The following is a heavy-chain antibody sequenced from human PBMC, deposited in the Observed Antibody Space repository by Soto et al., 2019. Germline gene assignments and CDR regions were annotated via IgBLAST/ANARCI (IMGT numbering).Heavy chain of an antibody. Sequence: SVKVSCKASGGAFGRYSVSWVLQAPGQGLEWIGGVIPVFNTSNYSLKFQGRVAIFADLSTSTVFMELRSLRSEDTALYYCARGDEMTAVTIFEYWGQGTLVTVSS. J-gene: IGHJ4*02. CDR2: VIPVFNTS. V-gene: IGHV1-69*13. CDR1: GGAFGRYS. CDR3: ARGDEMTAVTIFEY. D-gene: IGHD4-17*01.